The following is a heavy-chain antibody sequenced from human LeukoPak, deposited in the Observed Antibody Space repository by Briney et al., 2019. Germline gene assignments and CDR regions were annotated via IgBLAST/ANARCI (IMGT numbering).Heavy chain of an antibody. CDR2: IIPIFGTA. CDR1: GGTFSSYV. V-gene: IGHV1-69*05. Sequence: GASVKVSCKASGGTFSSYVISWVRQAPGQGLEWMGRIIPIFGTANYAQKFQGRVTITTDESTSTAYMELSSLRSDDTAVYYCARGDLEQQLVHWGQGTLVTVSS. CDR3: ARGDLEQQLVH. D-gene: IGHD6-13*01. J-gene: IGHJ4*02.